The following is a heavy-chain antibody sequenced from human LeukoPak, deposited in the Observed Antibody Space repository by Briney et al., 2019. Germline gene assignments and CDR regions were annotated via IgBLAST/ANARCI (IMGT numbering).Heavy chain of an antibody. CDR3: ARSFGTTVTTGYYYYMDV. J-gene: IGHJ6*03. CDR1: GGSFSDYY. CDR2: INHGGST. Sequence: SETLSLTCAVYGGSFSDYYCSWIRQPPGKGLEWVGEINHGGSTNYSPSLKSRVTLSADTSKKQCSLKLSSVTAADTAVYYCARSFGTTVTTGYYYYMDVWGKGTTVTVSS. D-gene: IGHD4-17*01. V-gene: IGHV4-34*01.